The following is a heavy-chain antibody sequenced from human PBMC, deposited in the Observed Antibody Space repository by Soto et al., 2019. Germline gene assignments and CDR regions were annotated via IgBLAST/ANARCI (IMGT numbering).Heavy chain of an antibody. CDR1: GFTFSSYS. CDR3: ARDQIVVVPAARAPGGFDY. CDR2: ISSSSSYI. J-gene: IGHJ4*02. D-gene: IGHD2-2*01. V-gene: IGHV3-21*01. Sequence: EVQLVESGGGLVKPGGSLRLSCAASGFTFSSYSMNWVRQAPGKGLEWVSSISSSSSYIYYADSVKGRFTISRDNAKNSLYLQMNSLRAEDTAVYYCARDQIVVVPAARAPGGFDYWGQGTLVTVSS.